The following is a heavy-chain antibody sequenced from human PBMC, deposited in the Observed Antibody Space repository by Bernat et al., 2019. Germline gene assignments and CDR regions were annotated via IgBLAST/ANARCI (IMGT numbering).Heavy chain of an antibody. V-gene: IGHV2-5*02. J-gene: IGHJ3*02. Sequence: QITLKESGPTLVKPTQTLTLTCTFSGFSLSTIGVGVGWIRQPPGKALEWLALIHWDDDKRYSPSLKTRLTITKDTSKNQVVLTMTNMDPVDTATYYCARKPAWDDVFDIWGQGTVVTVSS. CDR2: IHWDDDK. CDR3: ARKPAWDDVFDI. CDR1: GFSLSTIGVG. D-gene: IGHD1-26*01.